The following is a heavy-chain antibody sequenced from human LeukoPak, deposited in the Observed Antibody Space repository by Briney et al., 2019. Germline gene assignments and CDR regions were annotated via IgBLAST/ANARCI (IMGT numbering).Heavy chain of an antibody. CDR2: VGGSGYKS. J-gene: IGHJ3*02. Sequence: GASLRLSCVASGLKFNNYAMNWVRQAPGKGLEWVSTVGGSGYKSYYADSVKGRFTLSRDNAKNTVFLQMNSLRVEDTAIYFCARDRGDDYDYGAFDIWGQGTMVTVSS. D-gene: IGHD5-24*01. CDR1: GLKFNNYA. CDR3: ARDRGDDYDYGAFDI. V-gene: IGHV3-23*01.